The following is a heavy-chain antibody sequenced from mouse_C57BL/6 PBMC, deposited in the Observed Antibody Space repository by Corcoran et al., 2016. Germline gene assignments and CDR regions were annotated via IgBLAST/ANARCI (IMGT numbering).Heavy chain of an antibody. CDR2: IYPRSGNT. Sequence: QVQLQQSGAELARPGASVKLSCKASGYTFTSYGISWVKQRTGQGLEWIGEIYPRSGNTYYNEKFKGKATLTADKSSSTAYMELRSLTSEDSAVYFCARRDYDYDFYYFDYWGQGTTLTVSS. D-gene: IGHD2-4*01. J-gene: IGHJ2*01. CDR1: GYTFTSYG. CDR3: ARRDYDYDFYYFDY. V-gene: IGHV1-81*01.